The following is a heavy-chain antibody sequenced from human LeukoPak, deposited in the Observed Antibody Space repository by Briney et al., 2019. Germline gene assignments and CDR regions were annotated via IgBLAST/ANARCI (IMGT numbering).Heavy chain of an antibody. Sequence: ASVKVSCKASGGTFSSYAISWVRQAPGQGLEWMGGIIPNFGTANYAQKFQGRVTITADESTSTAYMELSSLRSEDTAVYYCASLAPRYCSSTSCLSDPWGQGTLVTVSS. CDR1: GGTFSSYA. CDR2: IIPNFGTA. D-gene: IGHD2-2*01. V-gene: IGHV1-69*13. CDR3: ASLAPRYCSSTSCLSDP. J-gene: IGHJ5*02.